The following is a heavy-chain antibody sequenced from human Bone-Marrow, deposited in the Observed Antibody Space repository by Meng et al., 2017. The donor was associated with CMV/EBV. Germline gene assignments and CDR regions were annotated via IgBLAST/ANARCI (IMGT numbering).Heavy chain of an antibody. D-gene: IGHD3-3*01. CDR1: GGTFSSYA. CDR2: IIPIFGTA. J-gene: IGHJ6*02. Sequence: SVKVSCKASGGTFSSYAISWVRQAPGQGLEWMGGIIPIFGTANYAQKFQGRVTITTDESTSTAYMELSSLRSEDTAVYYCARGYPFGSGYPYGMDVWGQGTTVTVSS. CDR3: ARGYPFGSGYPYGMDV. V-gene: IGHV1-69*05.